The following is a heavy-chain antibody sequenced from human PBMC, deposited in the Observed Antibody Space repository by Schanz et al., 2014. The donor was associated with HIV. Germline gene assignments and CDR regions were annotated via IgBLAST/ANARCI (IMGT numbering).Heavy chain of an antibody. Sequence: VQLLESGGGLIQPGGSLRLSCAASAFTVSSNYVSWVRQAPGKGLEWVAVISYDGSNKYYADSVKGRFTISRDNSKNTLYLQMNSLRAEDTAVYYCARDAASHSYGSTMDVWGQGTTVTVSS. CDR2: ISYDGSNK. D-gene: IGHD5-18*01. CDR3: ARDAASHSYGSTMDV. V-gene: IGHV3-30*03. CDR1: AFTVSSNY. J-gene: IGHJ6*02.